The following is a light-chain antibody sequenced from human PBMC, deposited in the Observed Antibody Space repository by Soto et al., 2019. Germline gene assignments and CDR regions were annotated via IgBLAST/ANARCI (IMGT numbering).Light chain of an antibody. CDR2: DAS. CDR3: QQYNRYSPT. CDR1: QSISSW. V-gene: IGKV1-5*01. Sequence: DIQMTQSPSTLSASVGDRVTITCRASQSISSWLAWYQQKPGKAPKLLIYDASSLESGVPSRFSGSRSGTDFTLTVSSLQPDDFATYFCQQYNRYSPTCGQGTKVEIK. J-gene: IGKJ1*01.